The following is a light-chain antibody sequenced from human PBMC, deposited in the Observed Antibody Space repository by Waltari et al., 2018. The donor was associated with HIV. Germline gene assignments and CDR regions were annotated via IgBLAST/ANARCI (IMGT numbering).Light chain of an antibody. CDR1: KSLNSTY. J-gene: IGKJ1*01. CDR2: GAS. V-gene: IGKV3-20*01. Sequence: EIELTQSPGTLSLSPGERATLACRASKSLNSTYLAWYQQQPGQTPRLLIYGASSRAIGIPDRVSGSGSGTDFTLTISRLEPGDFAVYYCHQYGSSPRTFGQGTKVDIK. CDR3: HQYGSSPRT.